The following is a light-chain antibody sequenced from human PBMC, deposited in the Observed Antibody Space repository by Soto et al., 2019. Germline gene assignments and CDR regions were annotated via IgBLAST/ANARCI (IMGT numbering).Light chain of an antibody. V-gene: IGLV1-47*01. CDR3: AAWDDSLSGWV. J-gene: IGLJ3*02. CDR2: RNN. CDR1: SSNIGSNY. Sequence: QSVLTQPPSASGTPGQRVTISCSGSSSNIGSNYVYWYQQLPGTAPKLLIYRNNQRPSGVPDRFSGSKSGTSASLAISGLRSEDEADYYCAAWDDSLSGWVFGGGTQLTLI.